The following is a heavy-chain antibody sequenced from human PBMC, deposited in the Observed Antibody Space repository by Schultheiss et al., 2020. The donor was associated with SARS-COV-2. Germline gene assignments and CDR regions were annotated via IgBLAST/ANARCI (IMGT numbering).Heavy chain of an antibody. J-gene: IGHJ5*02. CDR2: IIPIFGTA. D-gene: IGHD1-14*01. Sequence: SVKVSCKASGGTFSSYAISWVRQAPGQGLEWMGGIIPIFGTANYAQKFQGRVTITADESTSTAYMELRSLRSDDTAVYYCARDPSPLDRGPDPWGQGTLVTVSS. CDR1: GGTFSSYA. CDR3: ARDPSPLDRGPDP. V-gene: IGHV1-69*13.